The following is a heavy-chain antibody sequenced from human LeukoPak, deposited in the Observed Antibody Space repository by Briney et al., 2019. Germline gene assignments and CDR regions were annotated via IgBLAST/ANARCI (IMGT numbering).Heavy chain of an antibody. CDR1: GGSVSSGSYC. D-gene: IGHD3-16*01. CDR3: ARRLGGGNLFDY. V-gene: IGHV4-61*01. Sequence: SETLSLTCTVSGGSVSSGSYCWSWIRQPPGKGLEWIGYIYYSGSTNYNPSLKSRVTISVDTSKNRFSLKLSSVTAADTAVYYCARRLGGGNLFDYWGQGTLVTVSS. J-gene: IGHJ4*02. CDR2: IYYSGST.